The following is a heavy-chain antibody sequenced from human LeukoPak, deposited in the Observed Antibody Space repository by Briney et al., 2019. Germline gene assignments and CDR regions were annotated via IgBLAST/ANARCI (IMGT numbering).Heavy chain of an antibody. CDR1: GGSISSYY. Sequence: SETLSLTCTVSGGSISSYYWSWIRQPPGKGLEWIGYIYYSGSTNYNPSLKSRVTISVDTSKNQFSLKLSSVTAADTAVYYCARGDDYSSSSWFDPWGQGTLYSVSS. D-gene: IGHD6-6*01. J-gene: IGHJ5*02. CDR3: ARGDDYSSSSWFDP. CDR2: IYYSGST. V-gene: IGHV4-59*01.